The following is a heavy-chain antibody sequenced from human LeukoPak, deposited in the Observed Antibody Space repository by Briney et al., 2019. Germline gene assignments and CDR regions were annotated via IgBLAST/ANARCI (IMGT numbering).Heavy chain of an antibody. CDR1: GGSISSSSYY. D-gene: IGHD3-10*01. CDR2: IYYSGST. Sequence: SETLSLTCTVSGGSISSSSYYWGWIRQPPGKGLEWIGSIYYSGSTYYNPSLKSRVTISVDTSENQFSLKLSSVTAADTAVYYCARLHYGSGSSLLFAYWGQGTLVTVSS. J-gene: IGHJ4*02. V-gene: IGHV4-39*01. CDR3: ARLHYGSGSSLLFAY.